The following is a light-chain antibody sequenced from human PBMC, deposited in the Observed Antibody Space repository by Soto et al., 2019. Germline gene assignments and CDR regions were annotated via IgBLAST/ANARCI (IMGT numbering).Light chain of an antibody. Sequence: DIQMTQSPSTLSASVGDRVTITCRASQSISSWLAWYQQKPGKAPKLLIYDAYSLESGVPSRFSCSGSGTEVTLTISSLQPDDFATYYCQQYNSYSPTFGQGTKVEIK. CDR2: DAY. CDR1: QSISSW. CDR3: QQYNSYSPT. J-gene: IGKJ1*01. V-gene: IGKV1-5*01.